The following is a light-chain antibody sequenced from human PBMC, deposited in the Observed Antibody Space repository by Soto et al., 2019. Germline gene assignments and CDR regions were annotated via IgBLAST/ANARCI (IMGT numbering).Light chain of an antibody. CDR2: GNN. J-gene: IGLJ1*01. CDR1: SSSIGAGYD. V-gene: IGLV1-40*01. Sequence: QSVLTQPPSVSGAPGQGVTISCTGSSSSIGAGYDVHWYQQVPGTAPKLLIYGNNKRPSGVPDRFSGSKSGTSASLAITGLQAEDEADYYCQSYDSYLSHFYVFGTGTKLTVL. CDR3: QSYDSYLSHFYV.